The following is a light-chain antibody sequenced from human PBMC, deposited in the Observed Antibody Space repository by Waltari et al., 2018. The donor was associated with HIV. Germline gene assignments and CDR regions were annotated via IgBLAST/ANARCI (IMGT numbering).Light chain of an antibody. CDR3: SSYTSSSTLVV. J-gene: IGLJ2*01. CDR2: KDT. V-gene: IGLV3-1*01. Sequence: SYELTQPPSVSVSPGQTASITCSGDQLEDKFVCWYQQRPGQSPVLVMYKDTRRPSGIPERFSGSKSGNTASLTISGLQAEDEADYYCSSYTSSSTLVVFGGGTKLTVL. CDR1: QLEDKF.